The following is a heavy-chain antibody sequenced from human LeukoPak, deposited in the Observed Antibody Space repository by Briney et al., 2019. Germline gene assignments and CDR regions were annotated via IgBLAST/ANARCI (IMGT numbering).Heavy chain of an antibody. CDR3: ARLVYCSSTSCYGGYLDV. V-gene: IGHV5-51*01. Sequence: PGESLKISCKGSGYSFTSYWIGWGRQIPGKGLEWMEIIYPGDSDTRYSPSFQGQVTISTDKSISHAYLQGKSLKASDPAISYCARLVYCSSTSCYGGYLDVWGKGTTVTVSS. CDR2: IYPGDSDT. CDR1: GYSFTSYW. D-gene: IGHD2-2*01. J-gene: IGHJ6*03.